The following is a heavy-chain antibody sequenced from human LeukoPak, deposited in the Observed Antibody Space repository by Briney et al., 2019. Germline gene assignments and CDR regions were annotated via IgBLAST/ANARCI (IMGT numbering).Heavy chain of an antibody. J-gene: IGHJ4*02. CDR1: GFTFSNYG. D-gene: IGHD2-15*01. CDR2: IRYDGSNK. V-gene: IGHV3-30*02. Sequence: TGGSLRLSCAASGFTFSNYGMHWVRQAPGKGLEWVAFIRYDGSNKYYADSVKGRFTISRDNSKNTLYLQMNSLRAEDTAVYYCAKDPGVVVVAATLDYWGQGTLVTVSS. CDR3: AKDPGVVVVAATLDY.